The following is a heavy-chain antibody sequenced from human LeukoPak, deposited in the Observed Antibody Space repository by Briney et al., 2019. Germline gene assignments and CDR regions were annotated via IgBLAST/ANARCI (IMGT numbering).Heavy chain of an antibody. CDR3: ARAPYCDSSSCYTGSNWFDP. J-gene: IGHJ5*02. Sequence: ASVKDSCKASGYTFTGYYMHWVRRAPGQGLEWMGWINPNSGDTNYAQKFQGRVTMTRDTSISTAYMEMSRLRSDDAAVYYCARAPYCDSSSCYTGSNWFDPWGQGTLVTVSS. CDR2: INPNSGDT. D-gene: IGHD2-2*02. CDR1: GYTFTGYY. V-gene: IGHV1-2*02.